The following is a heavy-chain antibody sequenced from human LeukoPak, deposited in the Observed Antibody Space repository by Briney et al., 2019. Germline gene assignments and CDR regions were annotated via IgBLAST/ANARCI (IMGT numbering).Heavy chain of an antibody. V-gene: IGHV4-4*07. CDR1: GGSITSYY. D-gene: IGHD3-22*01. Sequence: SETLSLTCTVSGGSITSYYWNWIRQPAGKGLEWIGRIYTSGSTNYNPSLKSRVTMSVDTSKNQFSLRMSSVTAEDTAVYYCAKGFSDSSSYYGYWGQGTLVTVSS. J-gene: IGHJ4*02. CDR2: IYTSGST. CDR3: AKGFSDSSSYYGY.